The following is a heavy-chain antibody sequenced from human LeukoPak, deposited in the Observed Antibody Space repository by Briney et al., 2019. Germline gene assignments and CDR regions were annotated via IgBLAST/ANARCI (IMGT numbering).Heavy chain of an antibody. CDR2: ISYDGSNK. CDR1: GFTFSSYG. Sequence: GGSLRLSCAASGFTFSSYGMHWVRQAPGKGLEWVAVISYDGSNKYYADSVKGRFTISRDNSKNTLYLQMNSLRAEDTAVYYCARGDKRQPSTYYYDSSGFDWGQGTLVTVSS. D-gene: IGHD3-22*01. J-gene: IGHJ4*02. CDR3: ARGDKRQPSTYYYDSSGFD. V-gene: IGHV3-30*19.